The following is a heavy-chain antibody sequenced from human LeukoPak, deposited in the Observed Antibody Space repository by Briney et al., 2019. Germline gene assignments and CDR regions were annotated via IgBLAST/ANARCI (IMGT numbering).Heavy chain of an antibody. J-gene: IGHJ4*02. Sequence: SETLSLTCTVSGGSISSYYWSWIRQPPGKGLEWIGNIYDSGSTNYNPSLKSRVTISVDTSKNQCSLKLSSATAADTAVYYCARQSISGSSLSYFDYWGQGTLVNVSS. CDR3: ARQSISGSSLSYFDY. CDR1: GGSISSYY. CDR2: IYDSGST. D-gene: IGHD3-22*01. V-gene: IGHV4-59*01.